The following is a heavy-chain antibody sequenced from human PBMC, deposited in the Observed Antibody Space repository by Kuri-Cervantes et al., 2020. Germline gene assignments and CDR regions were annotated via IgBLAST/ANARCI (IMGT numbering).Heavy chain of an antibody. CDR3: ARGSYSSGWLYYYYGMDV. CDR2: IIPIFGTA. J-gene: IGHJ6*02. V-gene: IGHV1-69*13. D-gene: IGHD6-19*01. Sequence: SVKVSCKASGGTFSSYAISWVRQAPGQGLEWMGGIIPIFGTANYAQKFQGRVTITADESTSTAYMELSSLRSEDTAVYYCARGSYSSGWLYYYYGMDVWGQGTTVTVSS. CDR1: GGTFSSYA.